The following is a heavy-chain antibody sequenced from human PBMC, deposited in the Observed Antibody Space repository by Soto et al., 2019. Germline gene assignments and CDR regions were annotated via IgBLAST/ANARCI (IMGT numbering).Heavy chain of an antibody. D-gene: IGHD1-7*01. J-gene: IGHJ4*02. CDR3: ARGTPTPGLDY. Sequence: EVQLVESGGGLVQPGGSLRLSCVASAFVLRDYPMNWVRQAPGKGLEWVANINRRGSEANYAASVRGRFTISRDNARNLLYLQMNSLRADDTAVYFCARGTPTPGLDYWGQGTLVTVSS. CDR1: AFVLRDYP. V-gene: IGHV3-7*03. CDR2: INRRGSEA.